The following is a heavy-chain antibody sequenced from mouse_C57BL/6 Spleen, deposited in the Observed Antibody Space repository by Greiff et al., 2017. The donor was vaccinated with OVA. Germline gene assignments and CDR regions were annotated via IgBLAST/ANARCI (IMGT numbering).Heavy chain of an antibody. V-gene: IGHV1-82*01. D-gene: IGHD1-1*01. J-gene: IGHJ2*01. CDR2: IYPGDGDT. CDR1: GYAFSSSW. Sequence: QVQLKQSGPELVKPGASVKISCKASGYAFSSSWMNWVKQRPGKGLEWIGRIYPGDGDTNYNGKFKGKATLTADKSSSTAYMQLSSLTSEDSAVYFRASIITTVVPYYFDYWGQGTTLTVSS. CDR3: ASIITTVVPYYFDY.